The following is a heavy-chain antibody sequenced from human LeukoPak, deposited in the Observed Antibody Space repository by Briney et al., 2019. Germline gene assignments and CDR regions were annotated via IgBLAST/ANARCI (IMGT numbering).Heavy chain of an antibody. D-gene: IGHD3-10*01. CDR2: IYTSGST. V-gene: IGHV4-4*07. J-gene: IGHJ5*02. CDR3: ARGSAITMVRGVIRRWFDP. CDR1: GGSISSYY. Sequence: PSETLSLTCTVSGGSISSYYWSWIRQPAGKGLEWIGRIYTSGSTNYNPSLKSRVTMSVDTSKNQFSLKLSSVTAADTAVYYCARGSAITMVRGVIRRWFDPWGQGTLVTVSS.